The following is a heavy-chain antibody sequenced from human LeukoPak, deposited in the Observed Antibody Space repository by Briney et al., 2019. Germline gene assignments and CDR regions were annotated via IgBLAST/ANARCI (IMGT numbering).Heavy chain of an antibody. Sequence: SETLSLTCTVSGGSISSGDYYWSWIRQPPGKGLEWIGYIYYSGSTYYNPSLKSRVTISVDTSKNQFSLKLSSVTAADTAVYYCARVRVVPSEAAIDYWGQGTLVTVSS. CDR1: GGSISSGDYY. CDR3: ARVRVVPSEAAIDY. V-gene: IGHV4-30-4*01. J-gene: IGHJ4*02. CDR2: IYYSGST. D-gene: IGHD2-2*01.